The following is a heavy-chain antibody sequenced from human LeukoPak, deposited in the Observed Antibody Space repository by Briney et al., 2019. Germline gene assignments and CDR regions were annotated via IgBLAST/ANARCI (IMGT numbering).Heavy chain of an antibody. CDR2: IYNGGST. V-gene: IGHV3-53*01. CDR3: ARDDNWNYVY. D-gene: IGHD1-7*01. Sequence: GGSLRLSCAASGFTVSSNYMSWVRQAPGKGLEWVSVIYNGGSTYYADSVKGRFTISRDNSKNTLYLQMNSLRAEDTAVYYCARDDNWNYVYWGQGTLVTVSS. CDR1: GFTVSSNY. J-gene: IGHJ4*02.